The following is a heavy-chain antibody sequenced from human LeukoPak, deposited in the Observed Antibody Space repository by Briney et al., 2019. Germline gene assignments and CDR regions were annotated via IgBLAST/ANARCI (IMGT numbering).Heavy chain of an antibody. D-gene: IGHD6-19*01. V-gene: IGHV4-59*01. CDR3: ARVSGSGIFDY. Sequence: SETLSLTCTVSGGSISSYYWSWIRQPPGKGLEWIGYIYYSGSTNYNPSLKSRVTISVDTSKNQFSLKLSSVTAADTAVYYCARVSGSGIFDYWGQGTLVTVSS. J-gene: IGHJ4*02. CDR1: GGSISSYY. CDR2: IYYSGST.